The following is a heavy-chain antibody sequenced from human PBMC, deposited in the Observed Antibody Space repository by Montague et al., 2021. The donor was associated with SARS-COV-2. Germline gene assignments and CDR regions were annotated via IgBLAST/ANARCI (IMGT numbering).Heavy chain of an antibody. CDR3: ARDFRNIVATYGMDV. V-gene: IGHV3-30-3*01. Sequence: SLSLSCAASGFTLSSYAMHWVRQAPGKGLEWVAVISYDGSNKYYADSVKGRFTISRDNSKNTLYLQMNSLRAEDTAVYYCARDFRNIVATYGMDVWGQGTTVTVSS. D-gene: IGHD5-12*01. CDR2: ISYDGSNK. J-gene: IGHJ6*02. CDR1: GFTLSSYA.